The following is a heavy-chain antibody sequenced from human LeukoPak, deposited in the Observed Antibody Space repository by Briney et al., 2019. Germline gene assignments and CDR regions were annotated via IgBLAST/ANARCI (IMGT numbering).Heavy chain of an antibody. CDR3: ARYRHLYY. J-gene: IGHJ4*02. CDR2: INQDGGEK. V-gene: IGHV3-7*01. CDR1: GFTFSGSW. Sequence: PGESLRLSCAASGFTFSGSWMSWVRQAPGKGLEWVASINQDGGEKYSLDSVKGRFTISRDNTKRSLYLQMNSLRAEDTAMYYCARYRHLYYWGQGTLVTVSS. D-gene: IGHD3-16*01.